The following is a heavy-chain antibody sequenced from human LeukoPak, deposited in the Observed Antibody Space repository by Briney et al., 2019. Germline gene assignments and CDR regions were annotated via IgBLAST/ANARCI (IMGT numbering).Heavy chain of an antibody. V-gene: IGHV3-23*01. J-gene: IGHJ4*02. CDR1: GFTVSSNF. CDR3: AKAPLRTVAGTSHFDY. CDR2: ISGSGGST. Sequence: GGSLRLSCAASGFTVSSNFMSWVRQAPGKGLEWVSAISGSGGSTYYADSVKGRFTISRDNPKNTLYLQMNSLRAEDTAVYYCAKAPLRTVAGTSHFDYWGQGTLVTVSS. D-gene: IGHD6-19*01.